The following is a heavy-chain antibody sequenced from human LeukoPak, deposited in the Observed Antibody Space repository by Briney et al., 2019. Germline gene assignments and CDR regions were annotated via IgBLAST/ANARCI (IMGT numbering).Heavy chain of an antibody. V-gene: IGHV4-39*01. D-gene: IGHD1-26*01. Sequence: PSETLSLTCTVSGGSISSSSYYWGWIRRPPAKGLEWIGSIYYSGSTYYNPSLKSRVTISVDTSKNQFSLKLSSVTAADTAVYYCARGSWYFDYWGQGTLVTVSS. CDR1: GGSISSSSYY. CDR2: IYYSGST. J-gene: IGHJ4*02. CDR3: ARGSWYFDY.